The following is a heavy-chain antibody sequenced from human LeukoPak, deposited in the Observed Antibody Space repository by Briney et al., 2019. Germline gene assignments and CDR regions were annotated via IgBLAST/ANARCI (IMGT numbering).Heavy chain of an antibody. CDR3: ARAPANKYDSRLSEDY. V-gene: IGHV1-46*01. D-gene: IGHD3-22*01. J-gene: IGHJ4*02. Sequence: ASVKVSCKASGCTFTGYYIRWVRQAPGQGLEWMGIINPSDGTTSYAQKFQGRVIMTRDTSTSTVYMELRSLRSEDTAVYYCARAPANKYDSRLSEDYWGQGTLVTVSS. CDR2: INPSDGTT. CDR1: GCTFTGYY.